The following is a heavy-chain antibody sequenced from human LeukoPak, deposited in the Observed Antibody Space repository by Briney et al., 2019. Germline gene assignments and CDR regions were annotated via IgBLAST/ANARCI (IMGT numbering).Heavy chain of an antibody. CDR2: IIPILGIA. CDR1: EGTFSSYA. J-gene: IGHJ6*02. D-gene: IGHD1-7*01. CDR3: ARGQNFYGMDV. V-gene: IGHV1-69*04. Sequence: ASVKVSCKASEGTFSSYAISWVRQAPGQGLEWMGRIIPILGIANYAQKFQGRVTMTRNTSISTAYMELSSLRSEDTAVYYCARGQNFYGMDVWGQGTTVTVSS.